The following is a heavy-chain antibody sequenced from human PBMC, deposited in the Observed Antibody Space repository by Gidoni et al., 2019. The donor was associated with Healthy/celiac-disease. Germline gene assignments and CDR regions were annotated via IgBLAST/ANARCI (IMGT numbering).Heavy chain of an antibody. CDR2: IKSKTDGGTT. CDR3: TTDGTVAGYFDY. V-gene: IGHV3-15*01. CDR1: GFTFSNAW. Sequence: EVQLVESGGGLVKPGGSLRLSCAASGFTFSNAWMSWVRPGPGKGLEWVGRIKSKTDGGTTDYAAPVKGRFTISRDDSKNTLYLQMNSLKTEDTAVYYCTTDGTVAGYFDYWGQGTLVTVSS. D-gene: IGHD6-19*01. J-gene: IGHJ4*02.